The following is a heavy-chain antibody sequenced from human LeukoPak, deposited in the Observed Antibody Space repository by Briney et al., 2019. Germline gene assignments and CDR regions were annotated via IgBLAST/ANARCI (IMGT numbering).Heavy chain of an antibody. CDR1: GYTFTSYD. CDR3: ARDGIAVAGNSLYYFDY. J-gene: IGHJ4*02. CDR2: MNPNSGNT. D-gene: IGHD6-19*01. V-gene: IGHV1-8*01. Sequence: ASVKVSCKASGYTFTSYDINWVRQATGQGLEWMGWMNPNSGNTGYAQKFQGRVTMTRNTSISTAYMELSSLRSDDTAVYYCARDGIAVAGNSLYYFDYWGQGTLVTVSS.